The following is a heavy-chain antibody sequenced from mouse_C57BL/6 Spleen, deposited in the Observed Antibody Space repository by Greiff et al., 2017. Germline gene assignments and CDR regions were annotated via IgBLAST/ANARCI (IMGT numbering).Heavy chain of an antibody. V-gene: IGHV1-47*01. J-gene: IGHJ2*01. CDR1: TTSP. CDR3: ARRGNLEVYFDY. Sequence: VQLQQSGAELVKPGASVKMSFTTSPIEWIKQNHGKSLEWNGNFLPYIDDTKYNEKFKGKATLLVEKSSSTVYLELSRLTSVNSAVYYCARRGNLEVYFDYWGQGTTRTVSS. D-gene: IGHD2-1*01. CDR2: FLPYIDDT.